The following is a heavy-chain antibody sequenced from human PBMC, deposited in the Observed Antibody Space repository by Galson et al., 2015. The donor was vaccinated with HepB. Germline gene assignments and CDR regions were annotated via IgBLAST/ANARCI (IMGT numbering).Heavy chain of an antibody. J-gene: IGHJ4*02. CDR3: AKDRLLYGQKPYYFDY. CDR2: ISYDGSNK. Sequence: SLRLSCAASGFTFSSYGMHWVRQAPGKGLEWVAVISYDGSNKYYADSVKGRFTISRDNSKNTLYLQMNSLRAEDTAVYYCAKDRLLYGQKPYYFDYWGQGTLVTVSS. CDR1: GFTFSSYG. V-gene: IGHV3-30*18. D-gene: IGHD4-17*01.